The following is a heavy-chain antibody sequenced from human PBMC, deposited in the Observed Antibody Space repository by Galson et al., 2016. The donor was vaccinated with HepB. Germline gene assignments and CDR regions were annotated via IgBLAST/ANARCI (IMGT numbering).Heavy chain of an antibody. V-gene: IGHV3-23*01. CDR3: AKMGERDRWFGDLYAHFDY. Sequence: SLRLSCAASGFNFNNFAMSWVRQGPGRGLEWVSDTSGSGGSTNYADSVKGRFTISRDNSKNTLYLQMNSLRAEDTAVYYCAKMGERDRWFGDLYAHFDYWGQGTLVTVSS. D-gene: IGHD3-10*01. J-gene: IGHJ4*02. CDR2: TSGSGGST. CDR1: GFNFNNFA.